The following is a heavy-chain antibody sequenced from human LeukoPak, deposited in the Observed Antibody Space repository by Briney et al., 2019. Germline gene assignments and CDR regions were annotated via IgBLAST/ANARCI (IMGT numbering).Heavy chain of an antibody. D-gene: IGHD4-17*01. J-gene: IGHJ4*02. CDR3: TRQSGTVTPIDY. V-gene: IGHV4-34*01. CDR1: SGSLSGYS. CDR2: IHHSGCT. Sequence: SETLSLTCAVSSGSLSGYSWGWIRQAPGKGLDWIGEIHHSGCTTYNSSLKNRVTISLDKPKSQLSLILTSVTAADTAVYYCTRQSGTVTPIDYWGQGILVTVSS.